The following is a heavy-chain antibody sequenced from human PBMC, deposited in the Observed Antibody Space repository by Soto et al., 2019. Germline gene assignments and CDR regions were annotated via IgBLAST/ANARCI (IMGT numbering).Heavy chain of an antibody. CDR2: IYYSGST. CDR3: ARVRDNFWSGYFIDY. V-gene: IGHV4-30-4*01. CDR1: GGSISSGDYY. J-gene: IGHJ4*02. D-gene: IGHD3-3*01. Sequence: TLSLTCAVSGGSISSGDYYWSWIRQPPGKGLEWIGYIYYSGSTYYNPSLKSRVTISVDTSKNQFSLKLSSVTAADTAVYYCARVRDNFWSGYFIDYWGQGTLVTVSS.